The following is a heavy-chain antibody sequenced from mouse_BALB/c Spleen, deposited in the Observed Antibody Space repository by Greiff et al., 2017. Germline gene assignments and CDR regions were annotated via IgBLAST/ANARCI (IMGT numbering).Heavy chain of an antibody. V-gene: IGHV1-20*02. J-gene: IGHJ3*01. Sequence: VQLQQSGPELVKPGASVKISCKASGYSFTGYFMNWVMQSHGKSLEWIGRINPYNGDTFYNQKFKGKATLTVDKSSSTAHMELRSLASEDSAVYYCAIYYDYDGFAYWGQGTLVTVSA. CDR1: GYSFTGYF. D-gene: IGHD2-4*01. CDR3: AIYYDYDGFAY. CDR2: INPYNGDT.